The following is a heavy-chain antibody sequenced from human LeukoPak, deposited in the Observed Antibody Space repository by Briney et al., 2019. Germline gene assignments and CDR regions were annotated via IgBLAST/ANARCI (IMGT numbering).Heavy chain of an antibody. J-gene: IGHJ6*02. CDR2: FDPEDGET. Sequence: ASVKVSCKVSGYTLTELSMHWVRQAPGKGLEWMGGFDPEDGETIYAQKFQGRVTMTEDTSTDTAYMELSSLRSEDTAVYYCATFGARPLRYYFYYGMDGLGQRTKVNGSS. CDR3: ATFGARPLRYYFYYGMDG. V-gene: IGHV1-24*01. D-gene: IGHD3-3*01. CDR1: GYTLTELS.